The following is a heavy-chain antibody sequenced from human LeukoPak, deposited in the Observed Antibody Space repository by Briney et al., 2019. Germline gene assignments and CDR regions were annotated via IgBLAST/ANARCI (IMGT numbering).Heavy chain of an antibody. J-gene: IGHJ4*02. CDR2: FDPEDGET. CDR1: GYTLTELS. Sequence: GASVKVSCKVSGYTLTELSMHWVRQAPGKGLEWMGGFDPEDGETIYAQKFQGRVTMTEDTSTDTAYMELSSLRSEDTAVYYCATDRSCGWGVIIELAHWGQGTLVTVSS. CDR3: ATDRSCGWGVIIELAH. V-gene: IGHV1-24*01. D-gene: IGHD3-10*01.